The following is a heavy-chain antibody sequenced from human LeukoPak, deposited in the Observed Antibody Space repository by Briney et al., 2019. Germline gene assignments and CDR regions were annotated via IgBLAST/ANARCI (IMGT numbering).Heavy chain of an antibody. J-gene: IGHJ4*02. V-gene: IGHV3-13*01. CDR2: IGIRGDT. Sequence: GGSLRLSCAASGFTFIDYDMHWVRQAIGKGLEWVSAIGIRGDTHYSGSVKGRFTISRENAESSLYLQMNSLRAEDTAVYYCARGGIQVSGIDEFDYWGQGTLVTVSS. CDR1: GFTFIDYD. D-gene: IGHD6-19*01. CDR3: ARGGIQVSGIDEFDY.